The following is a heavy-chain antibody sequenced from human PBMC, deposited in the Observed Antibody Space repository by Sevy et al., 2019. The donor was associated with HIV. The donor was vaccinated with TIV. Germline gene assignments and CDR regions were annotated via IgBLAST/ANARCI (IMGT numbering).Heavy chain of an antibody. V-gene: IGHV3-30*02. J-gene: IGHJ4*02. CDR2: IRFDGSDR. CDR1: GIPFRSYG. D-gene: IGHD2-21*01. Sequence: GGSQRLSCGASGIPFRSYGMHWVRQAPGRGLEWVAFIRFDGSDRQSADSVRGRFTVSRDNSKNTLYLQMNSLRVEDTAVYYCAKDCGGDCSAHYWGQGTLVTVSS. CDR3: AKDCGGDCSAHY.